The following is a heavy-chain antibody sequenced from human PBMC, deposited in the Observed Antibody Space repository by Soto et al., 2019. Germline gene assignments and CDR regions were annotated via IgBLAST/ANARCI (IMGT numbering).Heavy chain of an antibody. V-gene: IGHV1-46*03. CDR1: GYTFTSNY. J-gene: IGHJ2*01. Sequence: QVHLVQSGAEVKKPGASVKLSCKASGYTFTSNYLYWVRQAPGQGLEWMGMINPSDSSTTYARNFQGRVHMTRDPSTSTVYMEVTRLRSEDTAVYYCARGSSHWVWYFDLWGRGTLVTVSS. CDR2: INPSDSST. D-gene: IGHD6-13*01. CDR3: ARGSSHWVWYFDL.